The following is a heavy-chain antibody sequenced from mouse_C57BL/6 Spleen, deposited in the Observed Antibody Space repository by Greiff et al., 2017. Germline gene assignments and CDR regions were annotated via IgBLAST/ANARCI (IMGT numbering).Heavy chain of an antibody. CDR1: GFSLTSYA. CDR2: LWTGGGT. D-gene: IGHD1-1*01. CDR3: ARNYYGSSYWYFDV. Sequence: VKLMESGPGLVAPSQSLSITCAVSGFSLTSYAISWVRQPPGKGLEWLGVLWTGGGTNSNSALKSRLSISKDNSKSQVFLKMNSLHTDDTARYYCARNYYGSSYWYFDVWGTGTTVTVSS. J-gene: IGHJ1*03. V-gene: IGHV2-9-1*01.